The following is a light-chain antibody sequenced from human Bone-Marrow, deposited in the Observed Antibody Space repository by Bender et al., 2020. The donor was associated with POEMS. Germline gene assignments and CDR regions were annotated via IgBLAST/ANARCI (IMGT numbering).Light chain of an antibody. Sequence: QSALTQPRSLSGSPGQSVTISCTGTTSDVGGYDFVSWYRQHPGEAPKLMIWDVTKRPSGVPDRFSGSKSGNTASLNISTLQAEDKAEYYCCSYAGRNTVLFGGGTRLTIL. J-gene: IGLJ3*02. V-gene: IGLV2-11*01. CDR1: TSDVGGYDF. CDR2: DVT. CDR3: CSYAGRNTVL.